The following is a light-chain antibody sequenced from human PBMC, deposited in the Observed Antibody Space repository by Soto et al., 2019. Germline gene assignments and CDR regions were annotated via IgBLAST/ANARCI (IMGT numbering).Light chain of an antibody. J-gene: IGKJ2*01. Sequence: DIQMTQSPSSVSASVGDRVTITCRASQYISSWLAWYQQKPGKAPQLLIYAASSLQSGVQTRFSGSGSGTDFTLTISRLQPEDFETYYCQHSNSFTHPFGQEPKLEIK. V-gene: IGKV1-12*01. CDR3: QHSNSFTHP. CDR2: AAS. CDR1: QYISSW.